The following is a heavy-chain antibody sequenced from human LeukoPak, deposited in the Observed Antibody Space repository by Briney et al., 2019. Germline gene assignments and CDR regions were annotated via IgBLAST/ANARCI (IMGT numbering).Heavy chain of an antibody. V-gene: IGHV3-23*01. CDR3: AKATGYSYGLVDY. CDR2: ISGSGGST. CDR1: GFTFSDYY. J-gene: IGHJ4*02. Sequence: GGSLRLSCAASGFTFSDYYMSWVRQAPGKGLEWVSAISGSGGSTYYADSVKGRFTISRDNSKNTLYLQMNSLRAEDTAVYYCAKATGYSYGLVDYWGQGTLVTVSS. D-gene: IGHD5-18*01.